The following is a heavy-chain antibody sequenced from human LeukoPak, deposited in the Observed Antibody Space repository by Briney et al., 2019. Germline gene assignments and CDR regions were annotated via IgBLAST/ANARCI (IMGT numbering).Heavy chain of an antibody. Sequence: GGSLRLSCAASGFTFSDHYMSWIRQAPGKGLEWVSYISSSSSYTNYADSVKGRFTISRDNAKNSLYLQMNSLRAEDTAVYYCVRGGTVVITTNDYWGQGTLVTVSS. CDR3: VRGGTVVITTNDY. CDR1: GFTFSDHY. D-gene: IGHD3-22*01. J-gene: IGHJ4*02. V-gene: IGHV3-11*05. CDR2: ISSSSSYT.